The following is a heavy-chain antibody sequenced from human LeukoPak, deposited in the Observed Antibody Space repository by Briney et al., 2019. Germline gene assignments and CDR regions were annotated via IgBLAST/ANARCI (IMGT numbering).Heavy chain of an antibody. J-gene: IGHJ4*02. CDR2: INPNSGGT. Sequence: ASVKVSCKASGCTFTGYYMHWVRQAPGQGLEWMGWINPNSGGTNYAQKFQGRVTMTRDTSISTAYMELSRLRSDDTAVYYCARVRRTALGEPFDYWGQGTLVTVSS. V-gene: IGHV1-2*02. D-gene: IGHD1-26*01. CDR3: ARVRRTALGEPFDY. CDR1: GCTFTGYY.